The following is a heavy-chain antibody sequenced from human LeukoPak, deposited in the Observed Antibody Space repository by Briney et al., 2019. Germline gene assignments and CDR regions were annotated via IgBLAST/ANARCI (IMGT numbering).Heavy chain of an antibody. CDR2: IYSGGST. V-gene: IGHV3-53*01. CDR3: AADYYGSGSSDY. Sequence: GGSLRLSCAASGFTFSSYWMSWVRQAPGKGLEWVSVIYSGGSTYYADSVKGRFTISRDNSKNTLYLQMNSLRAEDTAVYYCAADYYGSGSSDYWGQGTLVTVSS. D-gene: IGHD3-10*01. CDR1: GFTFSSYW. J-gene: IGHJ4*02.